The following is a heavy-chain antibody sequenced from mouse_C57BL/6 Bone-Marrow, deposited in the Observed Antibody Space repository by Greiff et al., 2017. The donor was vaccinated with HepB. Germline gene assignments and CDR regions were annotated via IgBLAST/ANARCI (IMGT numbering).Heavy chain of an antibody. CDR2: IDPSDSYT. Sequence: QVQLQQPGAELVKPGASVKLSCKASGYTFTSYWMQWVKQRPGQGLEWIGEIDPSDSYTNYNQKFKGKATLTVDTSSSTAYMQLGSLTSEDSAVYYCAPFYYGGAWVAYWGQGTLVTVSA. CDR3: APFYYGGAWVAY. J-gene: IGHJ3*01. D-gene: IGHD2-13*01. V-gene: IGHV1-50*01. CDR1: GYTFTSYW.